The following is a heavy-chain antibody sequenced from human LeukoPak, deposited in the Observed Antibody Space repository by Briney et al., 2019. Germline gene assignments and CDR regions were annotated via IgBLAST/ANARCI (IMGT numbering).Heavy chain of an antibody. J-gene: IGHJ4*02. D-gene: IGHD3-3*01. CDR2: ISDSAGST. CDR1: GLTFSSSA. Sequence: GSLRLSCAASGLTFSSSAMSWVRQAPGKGLEWVSTISDSAGSTYYADSVKGRFTVSRDNSKNTLYLQMNSLRAEDTAVYYCARGYLYYDFWSGYYWRDYFDYWGQGTLVTVSS. V-gene: IGHV3-23*01. CDR3: ARGYLYYDFWSGYYWRDYFDY.